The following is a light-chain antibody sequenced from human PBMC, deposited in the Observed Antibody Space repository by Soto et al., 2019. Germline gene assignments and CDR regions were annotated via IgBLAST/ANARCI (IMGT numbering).Light chain of an antibody. J-gene: IGKJ2*01. V-gene: IGKV3-15*01. CDR2: RSS. CDR1: QNINSN. CDR3: QQYNNGPYT. Sequence: EIVMTQSPATLSVSPGEGATLSCRASQNINSNLAWYQQKPGQAPRLLIYRSSTRATDISARFSGSGSGTEFTLPVSSLQSEDFAVYYCQQYNNGPYTFGQGTK.